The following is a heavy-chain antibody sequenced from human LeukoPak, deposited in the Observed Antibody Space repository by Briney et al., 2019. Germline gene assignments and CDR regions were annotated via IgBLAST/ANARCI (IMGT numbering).Heavy chain of an antibody. V-gene: IGHV3-30*18. D-gene: IGHD3-10*01. CDR1: GCTFSSYG. Sequence: GGSLRLSCAASGCTFSSYGMHWVRQAPGKGLEWVAVISYDGSNKYYADYVKGRFTTSRDNSKNTLYLQMNSLRAEDTTVYYCAKSGSPYYYGMDVWGKGPTVTVPS. CDR2: ISYDGSNK. J-gene: IGHJ6*04. CDR3: AKSGSPYYYGMDV.